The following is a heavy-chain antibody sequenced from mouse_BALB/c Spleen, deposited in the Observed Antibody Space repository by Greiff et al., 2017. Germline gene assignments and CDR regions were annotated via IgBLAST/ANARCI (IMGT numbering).Heavy chain of an antibody. J-gene: IGHJ1*01. CDR1: GFTFSSYA. CDR3: ARSAYGNYWYFDV. Sequence: DVMLVESGGGLVKPGGSLKLSCAASGFTFSSYAMSWVRQTPEKRLEWVASISSGGSTYYPDSVKGRFTISRDNARNILYLQMSSLRSEDTAMYYCARSAYGNYWYFDVWGAGTTVTVSS. D-gene: IGHD2-1*01. CDR2: ISSGGST. V-gene: IGHV5-6-5*01.